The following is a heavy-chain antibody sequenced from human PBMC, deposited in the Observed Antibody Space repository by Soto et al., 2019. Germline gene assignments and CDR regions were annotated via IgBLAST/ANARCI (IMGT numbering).Heavy chain of an antibody. V-gene: IGHV3-48*01. J-gene: IGHJ4*02. CDR2: ISSSSSTI. D-gene: IGHD6-19*01. CDR1: GFTFSSYS. CDR3: AGTKQWLAFDH. Sequence: PGGSLRLSCAASGFTFSSYSMNWVRQAPGKGPEWVSYISSSSSTIYYADSVKGRFTISRDNAKNSLYLQMNSLRAEDTAVYYCAGTKQWLAFDHWGQGTLVTVSS.